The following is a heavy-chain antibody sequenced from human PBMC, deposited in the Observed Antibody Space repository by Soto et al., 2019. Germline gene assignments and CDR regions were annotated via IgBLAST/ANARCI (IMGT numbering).Heavy chain of an antibody. CDR1: GFTFSCYS. V-gene: IGHV3-48*02. CDR3: VREDILGARSFDY. D-gene: IGHD1-26*01. Sequence: GGSLRLSCVASGFTFSCYSVNWVRQSPGKGLEWLSYISSGSKTIYYADSVKGRFTVSRDNAKNSQFLQMSSLRDEDTAVYFCVREDILGARSFDYWGQGTLVTVSS. CDR2: ISSGSKTI. J-gene: IGHJ4*02.